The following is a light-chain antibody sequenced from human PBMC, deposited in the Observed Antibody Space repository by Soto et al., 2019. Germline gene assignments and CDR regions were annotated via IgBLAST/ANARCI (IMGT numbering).Light chain of an antibody. CDR3: MQGTHWPPYN. CDR1: QSLAYIDGNTY. J-gene: IGKJ2*01. CDR2: KVS. V-gene: IGKV2-30*01. Sequence: EVVMTQSPLSLPVTLGQPASISCRSSQSLAYIDGNTYLSWFHQRPGQSPRRLIYKVSNRESGVPERFRGSGSGHDFTLKISRVEAEDGGVYYCMQGTHWPPYNFGQGTKLEIK.